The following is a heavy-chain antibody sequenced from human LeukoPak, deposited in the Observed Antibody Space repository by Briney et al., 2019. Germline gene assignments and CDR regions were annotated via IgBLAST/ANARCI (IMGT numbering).Heavy chain of an antibody. D-gene: IGHD2-21*02. J-gene: IGHJ5*02. CDR3: ARSDGPTLAYCGGGCEHWVWFDP. CDR1: GYTFTTYG. CDR2: ISAYNGNT. Sequence: ASVKVSCKASGYTFTTYGISWVRQAPRQGLEWMGWISAYNGNTNYAQKLQGRVTMTTDTSTSTAYMELRSLRSDDTAVYYCARSDGPTLAYCGGGCEHWVWFDPWGQGTLVTVSS. V-gene: IGHV1-18*01.